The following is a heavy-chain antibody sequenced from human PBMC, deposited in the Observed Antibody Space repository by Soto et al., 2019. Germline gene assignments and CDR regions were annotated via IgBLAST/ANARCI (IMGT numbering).Heavy chain of an antibody. Sequence: SETLSLTCAVSGYSISSANWWGWIRQPPGKGLEWIGYMHYSGSTHYSPSLRSRVTLSADTSKNQFSLTLSSVTAVDTAVYYCVRYVSGSNARWLGPWGQGTMVTVYS. V-gene: IGHV4-28*01. J-gene: IGHJ5*02. CDR3: VRYVSGSNARWLGP. CDR1: GYSISSANW. CDR2: MHYSGST. D-gene: IGHD3-16*01.